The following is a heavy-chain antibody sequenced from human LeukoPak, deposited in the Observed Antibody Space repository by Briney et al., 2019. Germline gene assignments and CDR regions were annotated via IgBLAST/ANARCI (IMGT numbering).Heavy chain of an antibody. CDR2: IYYSGST. J-gene: IGHJ4*02. CDR1: GGSISSGGYY. D-gene: IGHD3-10*02. CDR3: ARGVRGYFDY. V-gene: IGHV4-31*03. Sequence: PSETLSLTCTVSGGSISSGGYYWSWVRQHPGKGLEWIGYIYYSGSTYYNPSLKSRVTISVDTSKNQFSLKLSSVTAADTAVYYCARGVRGYFDYWGQGTLVTVSS.